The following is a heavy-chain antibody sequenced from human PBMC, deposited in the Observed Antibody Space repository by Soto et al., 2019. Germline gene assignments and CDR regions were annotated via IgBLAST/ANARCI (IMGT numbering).Heavy chain of an antibody. V-gene: IGHV1-46*03. CDR2: INPSGGST. Sequence: QVQLVQCGAEVKKPGASVKVSCKASGYTFTSYYMRWVRQAPGQGLEWMGIINPSGGSTSYAQKFRGRVTMTRDTSTSTVYMELSSLRSEDTAVYYCAREGEGYCSGGSCYPIDYWGQGTLVTVSS. J-gene: IGHJ4*02. D-gene: IGHD2-15*01. CDR3: AREGEGYCSGGSCYPIDY. CDR1: GYTFTSYY.